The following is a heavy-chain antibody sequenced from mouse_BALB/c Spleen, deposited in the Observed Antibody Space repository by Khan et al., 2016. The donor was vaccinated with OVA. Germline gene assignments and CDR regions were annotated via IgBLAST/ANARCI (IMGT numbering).Heavy chain of an antibody. CDR2: INPSSDNN. V-gene: IGHV1-4*01. CDR3: ARGGYGSFGY. D-gene: IGHD1-1*01. CDR1: GYIFTSYM. Sequence: QVQLQQSGAELARPGASVKMSCKASGYIFTSYMIHGVKQRLGQGLEWIEDINPSSDNNNYNQKFKDKATLTADKSSSTAYMQLSSLTSEDSAVYYCARGGYGSFGYWGQGTLVTVSA. J-gene: IGHJ3*01.